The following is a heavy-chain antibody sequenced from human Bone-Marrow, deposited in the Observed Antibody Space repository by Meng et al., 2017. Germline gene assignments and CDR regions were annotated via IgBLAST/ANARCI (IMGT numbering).Heavy chain of an antibody. CDR1: GFTFSDYY. Sequence: GESLKIFCAASGFTFSDYYMSWIRQAPGKGLEWVSYIRSSGSSIYYADSVKGRFTISRDNAKNTLYLPMNSLGAEDTAVYYCARRWVTMVRGALDPWGQGTLVTVSS. J-gene: IGHJ5*02. CDR3: ARRWVTMVRGALDP. CDR2: IRSSGSSI. D-gene: IGHD3-10*01. V-gene: IGHV3-11*04.